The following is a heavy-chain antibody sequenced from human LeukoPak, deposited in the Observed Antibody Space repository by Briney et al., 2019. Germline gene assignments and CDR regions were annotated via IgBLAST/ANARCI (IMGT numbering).Heavy chain of an antibody. V-gene: IGHV3-23*01. Sequence: GGSLRLSCAASGFTFSSYPMSWVRQAPGKGLEWVSAISGSGGSTYYADSVKGRFTIPRDNPKNTLYLQMNSLRAEDTAVYYCAKRPAAGPNSGYWGQGTLVTVSS. CDR2: ISGSGGST. J-gene: IGHJ4*02. CDR1: GFTFSSYP. D-gene: IGHD6-13*01. CDR3: AKRPAAGPNSGY.